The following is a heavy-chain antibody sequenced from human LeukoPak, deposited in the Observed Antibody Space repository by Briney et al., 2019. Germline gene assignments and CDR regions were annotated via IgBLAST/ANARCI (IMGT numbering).Heavy chain of an antibody. Sequence: PSETLSLTCAVYGGSFGGYYWSWIRQPPGKGLEWIGEINHSGSTNYNPSLKSRVTISVDTSKNQFSLKLSSVTAADTAVYYCARGDCSGGSCYSGSWFDPWGQGTLVTVSS. V-gene: IGHV4-34*01. CDR1: GGSFGGYY. J-gene: IGHJ5*02. D-gene: IGHD2-15*01. CDR2: INHSGST. CDR3: ARGDCSGGSCYSGSWFDP.